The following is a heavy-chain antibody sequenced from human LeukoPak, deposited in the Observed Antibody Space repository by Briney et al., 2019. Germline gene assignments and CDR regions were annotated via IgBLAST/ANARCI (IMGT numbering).Heavy chain of an antibody. CDR3: ARYFEH. CDR2: IFYSGST. CDR1: GGSISSSAKY. Sequence: SETLSLTCTVSGGSISSSAKYWSWIRQPPGKGLEWSGYIFYSGSTSYNPSLKSRATISVDTSKNQFSLKLSYVTAADTAVYYCARYFEHWGQGTLVTVSS. J-gene: IGHJ4*02. V-gene: IGHV4-30-4*01.